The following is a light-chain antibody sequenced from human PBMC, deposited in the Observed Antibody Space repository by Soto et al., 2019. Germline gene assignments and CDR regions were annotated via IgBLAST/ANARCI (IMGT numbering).Light chain of an antibody. CDR2: GNS. CDR1: SSNIGAGYD. CDR3: QSYDRSLSGYVV. J-gene: IGLJ2*01. Sequence: QSVLTQPPSVSGAPGQRVTISCTGSSSNIGAGYDVHWYQQLPGTAPKLLIYGNSNRPSGVPDRFSGSKSGTSASLSITGLQAEAEADDDCQSYDRSLSGYVVFGGGTKLTVL. V-gene: IGLV1-40*01.